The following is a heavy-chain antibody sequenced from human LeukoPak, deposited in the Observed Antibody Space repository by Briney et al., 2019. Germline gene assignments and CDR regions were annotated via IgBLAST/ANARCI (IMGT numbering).Heavy chain of an antibody. CDR3: TPNFFDY. CDR1: GLTFSNAW. V-gene: IGHV3-15*01. CDR2: IKSKTDGGTA. J-gene: IGHJ4*02. Sequence: PGGSLRLSCVAPGLTFSNAWMSWVRQAPGRGLEWVGLIKSKTDGGTAEYNAPVKGRFTVSRDDSKNTVYLQMSSLKTEDTAVYYCTPNFFDYWGQGSLVTVSS.